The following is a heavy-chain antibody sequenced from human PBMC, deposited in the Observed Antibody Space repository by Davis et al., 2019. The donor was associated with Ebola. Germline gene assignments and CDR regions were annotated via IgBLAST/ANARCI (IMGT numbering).Heavy chain of an antibody. Sequence: GESLKIPCAASGFTFSSYSMNLVRQAPVKGLECVSSISSSSSYISYADSVKGRFTISRDNAKNSLYLQMNSLRAEDTAVYYCARGSPLRYSYGYFNYWGQGTLVTVSS. CDR3: ARGSPLRYSYGYFNY. J-gene: IGHJ4*02. CDR2: ISSSSSYI. CDR1: GFTFSSYS. D-gene: IGHD5-18*01. V-gene: IGHV3-21*01.